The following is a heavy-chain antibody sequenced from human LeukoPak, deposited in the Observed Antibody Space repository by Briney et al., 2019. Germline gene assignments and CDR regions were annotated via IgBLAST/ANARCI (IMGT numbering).Heavy chain of an antibody. V-gene: IGHV3-30*02. CDR1: GFTFSSYA. J-gene: IGHJ4*02. CDR3: AKDRNFRVAGGD. Sequence: GGSLRLSCAASGFTFSSYAMHWVRQAPGKGLEWVSFIRYDASNKYHAESVKGRFTIPRDNSKNTLYLQMNSLRPEDTAIYYCAKDRNFRVAGGDWGQGTLVTVSS. D-gene: IGHD6-19*01. CDR2: IRYDASNK.